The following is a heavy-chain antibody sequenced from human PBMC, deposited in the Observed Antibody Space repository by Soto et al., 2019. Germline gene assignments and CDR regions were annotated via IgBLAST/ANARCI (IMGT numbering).Heavy chain of an antibody. D-gene: IGHD2-8*01. CDR1: GDRVSTNSAT. CDR3: ARLIGNSWLDS. Sequence: QVQLQQSGPGLVKPSQTLSLTCAISGDRVSTNSATWDWLRQSPSRGLEWLGRTYYRSKWYNDYAVSVKGRITINPDTSNNQFSLQLNSVTPDDTAVYYCARLIGNSWLDSWGQGTLVTVSS. V-gene: IGHV6-1*01. J-gene: IGHJ5*01. CDR2: TYYRSKWYN.